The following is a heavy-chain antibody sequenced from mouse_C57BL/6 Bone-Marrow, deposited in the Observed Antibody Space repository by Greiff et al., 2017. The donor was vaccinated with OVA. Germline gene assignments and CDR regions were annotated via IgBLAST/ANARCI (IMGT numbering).Heavy chain of an antibody. CDR2: FYPGSGTT. CDR3: AKARWLPLAY. J-gene: IGHJ3*01. CDR1: GYTFTDYY. D-gene: IGHD2-2*01. Sequence: QVHVKQSGAELVRPGASVKLSCKASGYTFTDYYINWVKQRHGPGLEWFARFYPGSGTTYYNETFKGKAPLTADKSSSTSYMQLSRLSTAVSTVDFCAKARWLPLAYWGQGTLVTVSA. V-gene: IGHV1-76*01.